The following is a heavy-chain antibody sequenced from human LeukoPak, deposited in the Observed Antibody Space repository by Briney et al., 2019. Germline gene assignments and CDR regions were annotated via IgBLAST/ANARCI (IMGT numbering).Heavy chain of an antibody. CDR2: ISAYNGNT. CDR1: GYAFTSYG. Sequence: ASVKVSCKASGYAFTSYGISWVRQAPGQGLEWMGWISAYNGNTNYAQKLQGRVTMTTTTSTSPAYRELRSLRSDDTAVYYCARGTTYFGHVRQYYYGSGSYSGFDPWGQGTLVTVSS. D-gene: IGHD3-10*01. V-gene: IGHV1-18*01. J-gene: IGHJ5*02. CDR3: ARGTTYFGHVRQYYYGSGSYSGFDP.